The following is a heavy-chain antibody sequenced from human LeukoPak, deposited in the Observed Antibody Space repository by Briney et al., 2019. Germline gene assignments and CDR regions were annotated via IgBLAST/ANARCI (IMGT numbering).Heavy chain of an antibody. V-gene: IGHV4-59*01. CDR1: GGSISGFY. Sequence: SETLSLTCTVSGGSISGFYWSWIRQPPGKGLEWIGYIYYSGSTNYNPSLKSRVSMSVDTSKNQFSLNLSSVTAADTAVYYCARAIWGSYSIDYWGQGTLVTVSS. CDR2: IYYSGST. J-gene: IGHJ4*02. CDR3: ARAIWGSYSIDY. D-gene: IGHD3-16*01.